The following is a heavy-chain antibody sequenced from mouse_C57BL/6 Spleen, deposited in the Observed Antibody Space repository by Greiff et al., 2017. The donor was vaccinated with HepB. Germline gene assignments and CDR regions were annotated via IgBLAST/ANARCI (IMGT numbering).Heavy chain of an antibody. Sequence: EVKLVESGGGLVKPGGSLKLSCAASGFTFSDYGMHWVRQPPEKGLEWVAYISSGSSTIYYADTVKGRFTISRDNAKNTLFLQMTSLRSEDTAMYYCAKLRRSYWYFDVWGTGTTVTVSS. D-gene: IGHD2-4*01. V-gene: IGHV5-17*01. J-gene: IGHJ1*03. CDR2: ISSGSSTI. CDR1: GFTFSDYG. CDR3: AKLRRSYWYFDV.